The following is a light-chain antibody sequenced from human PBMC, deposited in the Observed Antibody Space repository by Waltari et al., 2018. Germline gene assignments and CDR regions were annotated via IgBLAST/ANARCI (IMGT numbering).Light chain of an antibody. CDR1: QTISNW. CDR3: QHYNNYPLT. CDR2: KAS. J-gene: IGKJ4*01. V-gene: IGKV1-5*03. Sequence: DIQMTQSPSTLSASVGDRVTITCRASQTISNWLAWYQQKPGKAPEVLIYKASSLESGVPSRFSGSGSGTEFTLTINSLQPDDFATYYCQHYNNYPLTFGGGTKVEIK.